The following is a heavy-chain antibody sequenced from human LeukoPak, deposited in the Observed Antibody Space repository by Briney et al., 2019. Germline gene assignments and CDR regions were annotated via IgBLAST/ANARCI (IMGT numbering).Heavy chain of an antibody. J-gene: IGHJ6*03. CDR2: INPNSGGT. V-gene: IGHV1-2*02. CDR1: GYTFNTYG. Sequence: ASVKVSCKASGYTFNTYGITWVRQAPGQGLEWMGWINPNSGGTNYAQKFQGRVTMTRDTSISTAYMELSRLRSDDTAVYYCARGIGDLNYYYYYMDVWGKGTTVTVSS. CDR3: ARGIGDLNYYYYYMDV. D-gene: IGHD3-3*01.